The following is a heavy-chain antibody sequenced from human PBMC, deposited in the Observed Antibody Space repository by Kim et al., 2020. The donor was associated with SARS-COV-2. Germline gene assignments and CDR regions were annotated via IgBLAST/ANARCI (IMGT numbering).Heavy chain of an antibody. CDR1: GFSLSTSGMC. Sequence: SGPTLVNPTQTLTLTCTFSGFSLSTSGMCVSWIRQPPGKALEWLARIDWDDDKYYSTSLKTRLTISKDTSKNQVVLTMTNMDPVDTATYYCARICLRTGYYRLDYWGQGTLVTVSS. J-gene: IGHJ4*02. V-gene: IGHV2-70*11. CDR2: IDWDDDK. D-gene: IGHD3-9*01. CDR3: ARICLRTGYYRLDY.